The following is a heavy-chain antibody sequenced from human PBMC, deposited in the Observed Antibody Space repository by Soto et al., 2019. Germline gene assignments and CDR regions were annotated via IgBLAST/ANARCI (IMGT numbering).Heavy chain of an antibody. D-gene: IGHD4-17*01. CDR2: IYGDDDK. J-gene: IGHJ4*02. V-gene: IGHV2-5*02. CDR3: VHRTTVTSDDY. CDR1: GFSLTTNRVV. Sequence: SGPTLVNPTQTLTLTCSFSGFSLTTNRVVVGWVRQPPGKAPSWLAFIYGDDDKRYSPSLWSRLTITKDTSKNQVVLTMTNLDPVDTATYYCVHRTTVTSDDYWGRGTLVTVSA.